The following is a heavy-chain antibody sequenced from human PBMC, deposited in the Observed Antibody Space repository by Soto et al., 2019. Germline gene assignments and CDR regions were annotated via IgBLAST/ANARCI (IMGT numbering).Heavy chain of an antibody. D-gene: IGHD5-12*01. V-gene: IGHV1-18*01. CDR3: ARDEESSGYSGYDYYYYGMDV. CDR2: ISAYNGNT. CDR1: GYTFTSYG. J-gene: IGHJ6*04. Sequence: ASVKVSCKASGYTFTSYGISWVRQAPGQGLEWMGRISAYNGNTNYAQKLQGRVTMTTDTSTSTAYMELRSLRSDDTAVYYCARDEESSGYSGYDYYYYGMDVWGKGTTVTLSS.